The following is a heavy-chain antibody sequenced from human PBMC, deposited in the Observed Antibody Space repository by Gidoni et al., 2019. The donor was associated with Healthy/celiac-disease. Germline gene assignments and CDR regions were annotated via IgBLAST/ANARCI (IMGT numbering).Heavy chain of an antibody. Sequence: EVHLVESGGGLVTPGGSLRLSCAAAGCTFSSYNINWVRQDLGKGLEWVSSISISSTYIYYADSVKGRFTISRDNAQNSLYLQVNSLRAEDTAGYYCARSYGDYSPFDYWGQGTLVTVSS. D-gene: IGHD4-17*01. CDR3: ARSYGDYSPFDY. J-gene: IGHJ4*02. CDR1: GCTFSSYN. V-gene: IGHV3-21*01. CDR2: ISISSTYI.